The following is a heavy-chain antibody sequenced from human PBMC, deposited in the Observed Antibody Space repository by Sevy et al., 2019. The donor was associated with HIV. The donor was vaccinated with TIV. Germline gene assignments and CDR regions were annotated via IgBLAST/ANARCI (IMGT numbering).Heavy chain of an antibody. J-gene: IGHJ3*02. V-gene: IGHV3-23*01. D-gene: IGHD3-3*02. CDR1: ELTFSSHA. Sequence: GGSLRLSCTASELTFSSHAVSWVRQAPGNGLEWVSAISGNGENTHYADSVRGRFTISRDNFKNTLYLQMNSLRAEDTALYYCARDGRGISAFDIWGQGTMVTVSS. CDR3: ARDGRGISAFDI. CDR2: ISGNGENT.